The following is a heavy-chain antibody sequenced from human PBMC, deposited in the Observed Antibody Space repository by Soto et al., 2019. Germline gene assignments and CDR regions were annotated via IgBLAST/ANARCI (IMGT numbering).Heavy chain of an antibody. Sequence: GASVKVSCKASGYTFTGYYMHWVRQAPGQGLEWMGWINPNSGGTNYAQKFQGLVTMTRDTSISTAYMELSSLRSDDTAVYYCARAGLTQAITMVRGVTRYYYYGMDVWGQGTTVTVSS. CDR3: ARAGLTQAITMVRGVTRYYYYGMDV. D-gene: IGHD3-10*01. V-gene: IGHV1-2*04. CDR1: GYTFTGYY. CDR2: INPNSGGT. J-gene: IGHJ6*02.